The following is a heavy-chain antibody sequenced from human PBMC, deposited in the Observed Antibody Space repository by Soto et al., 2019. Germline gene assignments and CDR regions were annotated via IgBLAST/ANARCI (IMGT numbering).Heavy chain of an antibody. CDR2: INAGNGNT. Sequence: QVQLVQSGAEEKKPGASVKVSCEASGYTFTSYAMHWVRQAPGQRLEWMGWINAGNGNTKYSQKFQGRVTITRDTSPSTAYMELSSLRSEDTAVYYCARGITLPTPLDYWGQGTLVTVSS. CDR1: GYTFTSYA. V-gene: IGHV1-3*05. D-gene: IGHD1-20*01. J-gene: IGHJ4*02. CDR3: ARGITLPTPLDY.